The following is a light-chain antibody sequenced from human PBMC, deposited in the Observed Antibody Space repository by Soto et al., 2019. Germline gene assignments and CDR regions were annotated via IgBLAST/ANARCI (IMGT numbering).Light chain of an antibody. V-gene: IGLV1-40*01. CDR2: GAI. Sequence: QSVLTQPPSVSGALGQTVTISCTGAGSNIGAGYAVHWYHHLPGTAPKLLIYGAINRPSGVPDRFSGSMSGASASLTITGLQAEDEGHYYCQSYDSSLTGSPVFAGGTKLTVL. J-gene: IGLJ3*02. CDR3: QSYDSSLTGSPV. CDR1: GSNIGAGYA.